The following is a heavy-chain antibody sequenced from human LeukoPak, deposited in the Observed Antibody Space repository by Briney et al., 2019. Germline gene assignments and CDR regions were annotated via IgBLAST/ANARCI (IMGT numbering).Heavy chain of an antibody. Sequence: SETLSLTYTVYGGSISSYYWSWIRQPPGKGLEWIGYIYYSGSTNYNPSLKSRVTISVDTSKNQFSLKLSSVTAADTAVYYCARVISYSSSSPPYYYHYYMDVWGKGTTVTVSS. D-gene: IGHD6-6*01. CDR3: ARVISYSSSSPPYYYHYYMDV. CDR2: IYYSGST. J-gene: IGHJ6*03. CDR1: GGSISSYY. V-gene: IGHV4-59*01.